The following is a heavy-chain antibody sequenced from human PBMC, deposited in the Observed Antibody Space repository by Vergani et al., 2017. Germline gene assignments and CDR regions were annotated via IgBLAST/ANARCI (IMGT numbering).Heavy chain of an antibody. CDR3: ARDYLDFSGSGSPYYFVH. D-gene: IGHD3-10*01. CDR2: IASSDTTV. V-gene: IGHV3-11*04. Sequence: QVQLVESGGGLVKPGGSLRLSCTASGFFFSDYYMSWLRQAPGKGLEWISYIASSDTTVYYADSVKGRFTISRDNAKNSLYLEMNSLRAEDTAVYYCARDYLDFSGSGSPYYFVHWGQGTQVTVSS. CDR1: GFFFSDYY. J-gene: IGHJ4*02.